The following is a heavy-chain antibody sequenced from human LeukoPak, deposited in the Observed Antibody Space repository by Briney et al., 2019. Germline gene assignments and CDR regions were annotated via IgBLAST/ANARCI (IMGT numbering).Heavy chain of an antibody. CDR2: IISSGSYI. J-gene: IGHJ4*02. Sequence: PGGSLRLSCAASGFTFSSYTMNWVRQAPGKGLEWVCSIISSGSYIYYADSVKGRFTISRDNAKNSLYPQMNSLRAEDTAVYYCARDFGGYCSSSNCYLGWLDYWGQGTLVTVSS. D-gene: IGHD2-2*01. CDR1: GFTFSSYT. V-gene: IGHV3-21*03. CDR3: ARDFGGYCSSSNCYLGWLDY.